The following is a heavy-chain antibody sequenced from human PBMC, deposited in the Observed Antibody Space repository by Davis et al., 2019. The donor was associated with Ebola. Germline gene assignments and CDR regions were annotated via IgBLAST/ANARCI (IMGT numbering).Heavy chain of an antibody. CDR2: IYSGGST. V-gene: IGHV3-53*01. Sequence: PGGSLRLSCAASGFTFSSYAMSWVRQAPGKGLEWVSVIYSGGSTYYADSVKGRFTISRDNSKNTLYLQMNSLRAEDTAVYYCASPRGYSYGLTGYYGMDVWGQGTTVTVSS. CDR3: ASPRGYSYGLTGYYGMDV. CDR1: GFTFSSYA. J-gene: IGHJ6*02. D-gene: IGHD5-18*01.